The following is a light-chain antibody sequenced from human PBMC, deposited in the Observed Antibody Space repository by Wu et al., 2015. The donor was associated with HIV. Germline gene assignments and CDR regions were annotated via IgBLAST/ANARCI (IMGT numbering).Light chain of an antibody. V-gene: IGKV1-39*01. CDR1: QILDSY. J-gene: IGKJ3*01. CDR3: QQTSRSPTP. Sequence: DIRLTQSPSPLSASVGDKVTISCRSSQILDSYVNWYQQKPGEAPKLLIYSTSRLQSGVPSRFSGGGSGTDFTLTIAYVQPEDFATYYCQQTSRSPTPFGPGTRVNLK. CDR2: STS.